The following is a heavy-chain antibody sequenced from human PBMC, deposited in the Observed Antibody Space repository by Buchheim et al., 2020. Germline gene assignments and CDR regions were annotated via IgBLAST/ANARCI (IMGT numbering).Heavy chain of an antibody. D-gene: IGHD4-17*01. J-gene: IGHJ4*02. CDR3: ARHPKAHKVMTTVTTFF. CDR2: IDPSDSYT. V-gene: IGHV5-10-1*03. Sequence: EVQLVQSGAEVKKPGESLRISCKGSGYSFTSYWISWVRQMPGKGLEWMGRIDPSDSYTNYSPSFHGHVTISADKSISTAYPQWSSLKASDTAMYYCARHPKAHKVMTTVTTFFWGQGTL. CDR1: GYSFTSYW.